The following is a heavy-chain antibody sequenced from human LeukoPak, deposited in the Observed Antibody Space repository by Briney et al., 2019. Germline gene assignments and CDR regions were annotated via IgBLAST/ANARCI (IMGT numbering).Heavy chain of an antibody. J-gene: IGHJ4*02. D-gene: IGHD2-15*01. CDR3: ARRDPLVAYGY. V-gene: IGHV4-59*01. CDR1: GGSISSYY. Sequence: SETLSLTCTVSGGSISSYYWSWIRQPPGKGLEWIGYIYYSGSTNYNPSLKSRVTISVDTSKNQFSLKLSSVTAADTAVYYCARRDPLVAYGYWGQGTLVTVSS. CDR2: IYYSGST.